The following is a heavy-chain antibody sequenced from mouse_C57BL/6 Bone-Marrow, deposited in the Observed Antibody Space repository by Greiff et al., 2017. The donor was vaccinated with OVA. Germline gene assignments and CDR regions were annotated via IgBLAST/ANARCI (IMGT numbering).Heavy chain of an antibody. CDR3: AGWEFAY. CDR1: GYTFTSYW. J-gene: IGHJ3*01. Sequence: QVQLQQPGAELVKPGASVKLSCKASGYTFTSYWIQWVKLRPGQGLEWIGEIDPSDGYTNYNQKFKGKATVTVDTSSSTANMQLSSLTSEDSAVYYCAGWEFAYWGQGTLVTVSA. V-gene: IGHV1-50*01. CDR2: IDPSDGYT. D-gene: IGHD4-1*01.